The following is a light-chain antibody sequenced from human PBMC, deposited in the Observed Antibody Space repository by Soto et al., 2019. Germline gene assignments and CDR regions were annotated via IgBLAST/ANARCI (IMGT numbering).Light chain of an antibody. V-gene: IGKV3-15*01. J-gene: IGKJ4*01. CDR1: QNDSGD. CDR2: GAS. CDR3: QQYYDWPLT. Sequence: EAVMTQSPATLSLSPGERATLSCRASQNDSGDLAWYQQKPGQAPRLLIYGASTRATGIPDRFSGSGSATEFTLTISGLQSEDFAIFYCQQYYDWPLTFGGGTKVEIK.